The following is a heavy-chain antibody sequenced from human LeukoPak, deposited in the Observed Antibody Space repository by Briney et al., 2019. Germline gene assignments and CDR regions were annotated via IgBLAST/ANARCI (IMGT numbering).Heavy chain of an antibody. V-gene: IGHV1-69*13. J-gene: IGHJ4*02. D-gene: IGHD2-2*01. CDR2: MIAIFGTG. CDR1: GGTFINYA. CDR3: ARDLYCSSTSCYERGVDY. Sequence: GASVTVSCKASGGTFINYAISWVGQAPGQGGEGMGGMIAIFGTGNYTQKFQGAVTITAAESTSTAYMELRSLTSEDTAVYYCARDLYCSSTSCYERGVDYWGQGTLVTVSS.